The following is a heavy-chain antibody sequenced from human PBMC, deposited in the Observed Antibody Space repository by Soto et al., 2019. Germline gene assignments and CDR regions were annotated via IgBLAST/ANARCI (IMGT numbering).Heavy chain of an antibody. CDR1: RGVGSSGFCS. Sequence: SSELMSIRWTVSRGVGSSGFCSWSWIRQPAGKGLEWIGDIRHSGSTYYNRSLKSRVTISVDRSKNQFSLKLSSVTAADTAVYYCSREAFSRGYSYYFDDWCQRTLVTVSS. J-gene: IGHJ4*02. CDR3: SREAFSRGYSYYFDD. V-gene: IGHV4-30-2*01. CDR2: IRHSGST. D-gene: IGHD5-12*01.